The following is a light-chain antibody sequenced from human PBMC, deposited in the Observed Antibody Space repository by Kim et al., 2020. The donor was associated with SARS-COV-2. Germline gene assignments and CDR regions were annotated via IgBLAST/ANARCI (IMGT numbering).Light chain of an antibody. J-gene: IGKJ4*01. V-gene: IGKV3-15*01. Sequence: SPANLFVFEGERVPPPRKARWSNSGNLGWYQQKPCQAPRLLIYGASIRATGVPARFSGSGSGTDYTLTISSLQSEDFAVYYCQHNTFGGGTKLEI. CDR3: QHNT. CDR1: WSNSGN. CDR2: GAS.